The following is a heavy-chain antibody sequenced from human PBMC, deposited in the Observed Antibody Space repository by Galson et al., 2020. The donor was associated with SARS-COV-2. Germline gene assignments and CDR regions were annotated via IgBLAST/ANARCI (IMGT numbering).Heavy chain of an antibody. CDR2: INHSGST. CDR1: GLSYTGYY. V-gene: IGHV4-34*01. Sequence: SETLSLTSAVYGLSYTGYYWSWIRQPPGKGLEWIWEINHSGSTNYNPSLKSRVTISVDTSKNQFSLKLSSVTAADTAVYYCARVRDFWSGYWGYWGQGTLVTVSS. CDR3: ARVRDFWSGYWGY. D-gene: IGHD3-3*01. J-gene: IGHJ4*02.